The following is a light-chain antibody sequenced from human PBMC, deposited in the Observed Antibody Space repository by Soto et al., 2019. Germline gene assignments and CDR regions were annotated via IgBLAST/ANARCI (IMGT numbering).Light chain of an antibody. J-gene: IGLJ2*01. V-gene: IGLV2-14*03. Sequence: QSALTQPASVSGSPGQSITISCTGTSNDVGGYTYVSWYQQHPGKAPKLMIYDVSNRPSGISNRFSGSKSGNTASLTISGLQAEDEADYYCSSYTSSSTRVFGGWTKLTVL. CDR3: SSYTSSSTRV. CDR2: DVS. CDR1: SNDVGGYTY.